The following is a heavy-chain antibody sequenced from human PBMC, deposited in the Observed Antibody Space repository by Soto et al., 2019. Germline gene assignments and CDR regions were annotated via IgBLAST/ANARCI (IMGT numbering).Heavy chain of an antibody. V-gene: IGHV4-39*01. J-gene: IGHJ5*02. Sequence: QLLLQESGPGLVKPSETLSLTCTVSGGSILDSTYYWAWIRQSPGKGLEWIGTIFYSGGTFYTPSLTSRVPLSVDTSNIQFSLKLSSVTAADTAVYSCAIQASGYYYGWFDPWGQGTLVTVSS. D-gene: IGHD3-22*01. CDR3: AIQASGYYYGWFDP. CDR2: IFYSGGT. CDR1: GGSILDSTYY.